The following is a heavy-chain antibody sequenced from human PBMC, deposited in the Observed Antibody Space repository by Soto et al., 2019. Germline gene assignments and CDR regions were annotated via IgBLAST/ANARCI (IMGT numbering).Heavy chain of an antibody. Sequence: GGSLRLSCVASGFSVSDNYMSWVRQAPGKGLEWVSVMFSGGTTVYADSVKGRFTINRHNSKNTLYLQMDNLRVEDSAIYYCAGDKRAAGGTSDYGMDVWGQGTTVTVSS. CDR1: GFSVSDNY. CDR3: AGDKRAAGGTSDYGMDV. D-gene: IGHD6-13*01. V-gene: IGHV3-53*01. J-gene: IGHJ6*02. CDR2: MFSGGTT.